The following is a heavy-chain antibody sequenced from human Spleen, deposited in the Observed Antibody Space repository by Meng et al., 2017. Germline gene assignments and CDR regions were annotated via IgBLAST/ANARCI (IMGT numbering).Heavy chain of an antibody. V-gene: IGHV3-33*01. CDR2: IWHDGSRK. J-gene: IGHJ6*01. CDR3: ARDWQETSMDV. CDR1: GFTFINYG. Sequence: GGSLRLSCAASGFTFINYGMHWVRQAPGKGLEWVALIWHDGSRKHYADSVKVRFTISRDNSKNTVYLQMNSLRAEDTAVYYCARDWQETSMDVWGQGTTVTVSS.